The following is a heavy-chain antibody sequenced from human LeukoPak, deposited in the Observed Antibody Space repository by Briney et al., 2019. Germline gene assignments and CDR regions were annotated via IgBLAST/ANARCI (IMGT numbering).Heavy chain of an antibody. CDR1: GGTFSSYA. J-gene: IGHJ3*02. CDR2: IIPILGIA. CDR3: ARYDFWSGFSAFDI. V-gene: IGHV1-69*04. Sequence: SVKVSCKASGGTFSSYAISWVRQAPGQGLEWMGRIIPILGIANYAQKFQGRVTITADKSTSTAYMELSSLRSEDTAVYYSARYDFWSGFSAFDIWGQGTMVTVSS. D-gene: IGHD3-3*01.